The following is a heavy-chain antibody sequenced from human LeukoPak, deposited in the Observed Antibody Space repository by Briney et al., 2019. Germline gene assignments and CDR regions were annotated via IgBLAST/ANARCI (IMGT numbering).Heavy chain of an antibody. J-gene: IGHJ4*02. CDR2: IKSKTDGGTT. CDR3: ARDRSKVSDY. V-gene: IGHV3-15*07. CDR1: GFTFSNAW. D-gene: IGHD3-16*02. Sequence: GGSLRLSCAASGFTFSNAWMNWVRQAPGKGLEWVGRIKSKTDGGTTDYAAPVKGRFTISRDDSKNTLYLQMNSLRAEDTAVYYCARDRSKVSDYWGQGTLVTVSS.